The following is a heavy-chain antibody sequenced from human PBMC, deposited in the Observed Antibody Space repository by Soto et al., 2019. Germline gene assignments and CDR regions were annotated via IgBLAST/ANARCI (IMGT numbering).Heavy chain of an antibody. J-gene: IGHJ4*02. CDR1: GFTFSSYT. CDR2: INGGGGST. Sequence: EVQLLEAGGDLIQPGGSLRLSCAASGFTFSSYTMTWVRQAPGKGLEWVSVINGGGGSTYYADSVKGRFTISRDNSKDTLYLQMNSLRAEDTAVYYCAKDKVCSGGSCYYDYWGQGTLVTVSS. CDR3: AKDKVCSGGSCYYDY. V-gene: IGHV3-23*01. D-gene: IGHD2-15*01.